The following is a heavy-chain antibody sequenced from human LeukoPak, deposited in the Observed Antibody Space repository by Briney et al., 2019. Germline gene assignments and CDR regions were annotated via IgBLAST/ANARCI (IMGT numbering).Heavy chain of an antibody. CDR3: ARALRDLQLERRGARGPYYYYYMDV. CDR2: INLSGST. CDR1: GGSLSGYY. D-gene: IGHD1-1*01. Sequence: PSETLSLTCAVYGGSLSGYYWSWIRQPPGKGLDWIGEINLSGSTNYNPSPKNRVTISVDTSKNRSALKLSSVTVADPAVYYCARALRDLQLERRGARGPYYYYYMDVWGKGTTVTVSS. J-gene: IGHJ6*03. V-gene: IGHV4-34*01.